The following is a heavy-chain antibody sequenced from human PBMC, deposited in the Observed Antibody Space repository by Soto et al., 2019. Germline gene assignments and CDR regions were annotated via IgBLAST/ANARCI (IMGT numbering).Heavy chain of an antibody. V-gene: IGHV4-59*01. D-gene: IGHD5-18*01. CDR1: GGSISSYY. CDR2: IYYSGST. CDR3: VTHSGGHLDTPYSDF. J-gene: IGHJ4*01. Sequence: QVQLQESGPGLVKPSETLSLTCTVSGGSISSYYWSWIRQPPGKGLEWIGYIYYSGSTNYNPSLKSRVPISADPSQNHLPPQPSSVPAAYTAVYHCVTHSGGHLDTPYSDFWPHGPLVTLSS.